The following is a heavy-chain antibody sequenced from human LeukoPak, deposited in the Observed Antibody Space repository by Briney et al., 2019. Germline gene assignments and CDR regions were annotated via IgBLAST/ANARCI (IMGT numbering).Heavy chain of an antibody. CDR1: GGSFSGYY. CDR2: INHSGST. Sequence: SETLSLTCAVYGGSFSGYYWSWIRQPPGEGLEWIGEINHSGSTNCNPSLKSRVTISVDTSKNQFSLKLSSVTAADTAVYYCAGALVVVAAAYFDYWGQGTLVTVSS. CDR3: AGALVVVAAAYFDY. J-gene: IGHJ4*02. D-gene: IGHD2-15*01. V-gene: IGHV4-34*01.